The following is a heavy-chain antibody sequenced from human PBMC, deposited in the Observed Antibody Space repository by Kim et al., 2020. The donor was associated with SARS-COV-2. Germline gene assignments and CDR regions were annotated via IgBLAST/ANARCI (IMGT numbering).Heavy chain of an antibody. CDR3: ATDYGDNEAWGH. V-gene: IGHV3-23*01. CDR2: FSGSGGGT. J-gene: IGHJ4*02. Sequence: GGSLRLSCVTSGFTFGAYAMSWVRQAPGKGLEWVAVFSGSGGGTFYADSVKGRFTISRDNSKSTLYLQVNSLRGDDSAVYYCATDYGDNEAWGHWGQGTLVTVSS. CDR1: GFTFGAYA. D-gene: IGHD4-17*01.